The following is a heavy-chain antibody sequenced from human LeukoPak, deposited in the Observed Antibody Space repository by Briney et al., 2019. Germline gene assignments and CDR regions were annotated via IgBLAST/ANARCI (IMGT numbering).Heavy chain of an antibody. CDR1: GYTFTGYY. Sequence: ASVKVSCKTSGYTFTGYYMHWVRQAPGQGLEWMGWINPNSGGTNYAQKFQGRVTMTRDTSISTAYMELSRLRSDDTAVYYCARDVGEYCSSTNCYASHYWGQGTLVTVSS. CDR2: INPNSGGT. D-gene: IGHD2-2*01. CDR3: ARDVGEYCSSTNCYASHY. J-gene: IGHJ4*02. V-gene: IGHV1-2*02.